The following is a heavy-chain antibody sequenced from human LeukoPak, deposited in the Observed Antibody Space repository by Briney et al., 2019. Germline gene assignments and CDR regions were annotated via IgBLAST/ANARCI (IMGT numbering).Heavy chain of an antibody. V-gene: IGHV3-30*18. CDR2: ISYDGSNK. Sequence: GGSLRLSCAASGSTFSSYGMHWVRQAPGKGLEWVAVISYDGSNKYYADSVKGRFTISRDNSKNTLYLQMNSLRAEDTAVYYCAKDRYGSGSYSNFDYWGQGTLVTVSS. CDR3: AKDRYGSGSYSNFDY. D-gene: IGHD3-10*01. CDR1: GSTFSSYG. J-gene: IGHJ4*02.